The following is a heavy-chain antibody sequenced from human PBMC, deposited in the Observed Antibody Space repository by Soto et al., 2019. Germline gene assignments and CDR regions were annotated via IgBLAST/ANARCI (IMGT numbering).Heavy chain of an antibody. D-gene: IGHD5-18*01. V-gene: IGHV3-21*01. CDR3: ARSARGFSYGKIDS. Sequence: GGSLRLSCVVSGFTFSSHSMNWVRQAPGKGLEWVSSITTSSDSIYYTDSVKGRFTLSRDDAKNSLFLQMNSLRAEDTAVYYCARSARGFSYGKIDSWGQGTLVTVSS. CDR2: ITTSSDSI. CDR1: GFTFSSHS. J-gene: IGHJ4*02.